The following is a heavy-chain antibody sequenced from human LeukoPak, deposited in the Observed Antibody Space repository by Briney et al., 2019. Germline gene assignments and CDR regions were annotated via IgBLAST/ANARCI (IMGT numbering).Heavy chain of an antibody. CDR3: ARARGGIGIFGVVIS. CDR1: GFTFSSYN. J-gene: IGHJ5*02. Sequence: GGSLRLSCAASGFTFSSYNMNWVRQAPGKGLEWVSYISSTSRTLYYADSVKGRFTISRDNAKNSLYLQMNRLRAEDTAVYYCARARGGIGIFGVVISWGQGTLVTVSS. V-gene: IGHV3-48*04. D-gene: IGHD3-3*01. CDR2: ISSTSRTL.